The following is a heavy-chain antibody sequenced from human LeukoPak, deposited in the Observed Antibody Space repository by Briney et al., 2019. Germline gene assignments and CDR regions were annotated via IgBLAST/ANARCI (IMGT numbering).Heavy chain of an antibody. CDR2: INPSGGST. CDR1: GYTFTSYY. V-gene: IGHV1-46*01. D-gene: IGHD3-22*01. CDR3: ARDYHYDSSGYYFDY. Sequence: ASVKVSCKASGYTFTSYYMHWVRRAPGQGLEWMGIINPSGGSTSYAQKFQGRVTMTRDMSTSTVYMELSSLRSEDTAVYYCARDYHYDSSGYYFDYWGQGTLVTVSS. J-gene: IGHJ4*02.